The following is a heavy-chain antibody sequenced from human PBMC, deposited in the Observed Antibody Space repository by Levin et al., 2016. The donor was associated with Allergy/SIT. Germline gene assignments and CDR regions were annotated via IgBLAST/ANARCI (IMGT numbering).Heavy chain of an antibody. J-gene: IGHJ4*02. CDR3: ARGGSYYFDY. D-gene: IGHD2-15*01. V-gene: IGHV1-8*01. Sequence: WVRQAPGQGLEWMGWMNPNSGNTGYAQKFQGRVTMTRNTSISTAYMELSSLRSEDTAVYYCARGGSYYFDYWGQGTLVTVSS. CDR2: MNPNSGNT.